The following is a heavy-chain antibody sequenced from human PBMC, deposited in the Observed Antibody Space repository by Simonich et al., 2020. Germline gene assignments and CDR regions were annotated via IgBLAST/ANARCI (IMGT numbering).Heavy chain of an antibody. D-gene: IGHD6-19*01. V-gene: IGHV3-21*01. CDR2: ISSRSSSI. Sequence: EVQLVESGGGLVKPEGSLRLSCAASGFTFSSYSMNWVRQAPGKGLEWVSSISSRSSSIYYVDSRKGRFTISRDNAKNALYLQMNSLRAEDTAVYYCARWIAVAGTGAYGMDVWGQGTTVTVSS. CDR3: ARWIAVAGTGAYGMDV. J-gene: IGHJ6*02. CDR1: GFTFSSYS.